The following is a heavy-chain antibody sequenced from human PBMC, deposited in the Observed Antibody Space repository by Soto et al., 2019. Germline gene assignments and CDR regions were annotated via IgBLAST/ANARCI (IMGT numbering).Heavy chain of an antibody. D-gene: IGHD3-22*01. CDR2: IIPIFGTA. CDR1: GGTFSSYA. J-gene: IGHJ5*02. V-gene: IGHV1-69*01. CDR3: ASLKYYYDSSGYYGENWFDP. Sequence: VQLVQSGAEVKKPGSSVKVSCKASGGTFSSYAISWVRQAPGQGLEWMGGIIPIFGTANYAQKFQGRVTITADESTSTAYMELSSLRSEDTAVYYCASLKYYYDSSGYYGENWFDPWGQGTLVTVSS.